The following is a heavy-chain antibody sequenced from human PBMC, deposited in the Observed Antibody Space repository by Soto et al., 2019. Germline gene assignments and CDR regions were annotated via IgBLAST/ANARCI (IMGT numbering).Heavy chain of an antibody. Sequence: QVQLVQSGGEVTKPGASVKVSCKSSGYTFTSYGVSWVRQAPGQGLEWLGWISVYTGNTKQAQKFQDRVTLTTEASTSTAYLELRNLRSDDTAVYYGARDRCTTDKCYTHHFDVWGQGTTVTVSS. V-gene: IGHV1-18*04. CDR3: ARDRCTTDKCYTHHFDV. CDR2: ISVYTGNT. D-gene: IGHD2-8*01. J-gene: IGHJ6*02. CDR1: GYTFTSYG.